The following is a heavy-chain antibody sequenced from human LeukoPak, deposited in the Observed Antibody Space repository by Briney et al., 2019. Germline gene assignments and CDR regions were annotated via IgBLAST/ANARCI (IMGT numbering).Heavy chain of an antibody. V-gene: IGHV3-21*01. CDR3: ARDRHYEGLGRGNFDF. D-gene: IGHD3-16*01. CDR2: IYSGGDDI. J-gene: IGHJ4*02. Sequence: GGSLRLSCEASGFTFSPYSMTWVRQAPGKGLEWVSSIYSGGDDIYYSDLVKGRFTISRDNSKNLLYLQMNSLSVDDTAIYYCARDRHYEGLGRGNFDFWGQGTLVTVSS. CDR1: GFTFSPYS.